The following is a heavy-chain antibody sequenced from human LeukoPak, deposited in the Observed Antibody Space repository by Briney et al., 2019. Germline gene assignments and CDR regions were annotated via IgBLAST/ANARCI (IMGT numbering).Heavy chain of an antibody. CDR3: GRQEAVAGSLDY. CDR2: IYYSGRT. J-gene: IGHJ4*02. Sequence: PSETLSLTCTVSGGSITSSRYYWGWIRQPPGKGLEWIGSIYYSGRTYYKPSLQSRVTTSVDTSKNQFSLKLSSVTAADTAVYYCGRQEAVAGSLDYWGQGTLVTVSS. D-gene: IGHD6-19*01. CDR1: GGSITSSRYY. V-gene: IGHV4-39*01.